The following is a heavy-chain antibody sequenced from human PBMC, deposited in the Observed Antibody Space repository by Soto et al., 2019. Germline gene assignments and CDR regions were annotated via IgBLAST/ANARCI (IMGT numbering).Heavy chain of an antibody. Sequence: QLQLQESGPGLVKPSETLSLTCTVSGGSISSSSYYWGWIRQPPGKGLEWIGSIYYSGSTYYNPSLKSRVTISVDTSKNQFSLKLSSVTAADTAVYYCARQFSSGWYPNYFDYWGQGTLVTVSS. CDR2: IYYSGST. J-gene: IGHJ4*02. D-gene: IGHD6-19*01. CDR1: GGSISSSSYY. CDR3: ARQFSSGWYPNYFDY. V-gene: IGHV4-39*01.